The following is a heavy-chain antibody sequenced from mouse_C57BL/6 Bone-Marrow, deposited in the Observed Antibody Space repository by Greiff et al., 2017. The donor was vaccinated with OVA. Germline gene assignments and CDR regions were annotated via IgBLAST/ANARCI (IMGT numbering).Heavy chain of an antibody. CDR2: ITPSSGYT. CDR3: ARRRPLRYAMDY. Sequence: VQLQQSGPELVKPGASVKLSCKASGYTFTSYWMHWVKQRPGQGLEWIGYITPSSGYTKYNQKFKDKATLTADKSSSTAYMQLSSLTYEDSAVYYCARRRPLRYAMDYWGQGTSVTVSS. J-gene: IGHJ4*01. V-gene: IGHV1-7*01. CDR1: GYTFTSYW.